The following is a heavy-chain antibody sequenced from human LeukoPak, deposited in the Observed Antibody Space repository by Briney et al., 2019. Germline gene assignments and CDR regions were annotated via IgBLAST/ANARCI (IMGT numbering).Heavy chain of an antibody. CDR2: IYSSGTT. CDR1: GGSISSYY. V-gene: IGHV4-59*01. CDR3: ARGGRISAGGIYYFDY. J-gene: IGHJ4*02. Sequence: SETLSLTCTVSGGSISSYYWNWIRQPPGKGLEWIGCIYSSGTTSNPSLKSRVTISGDKSKNQFSLKLSSVTAADTAVYYCARGGRISAGGIYYFDYWGQGTLVTVSS. D-gene: IGHD1-14*01.